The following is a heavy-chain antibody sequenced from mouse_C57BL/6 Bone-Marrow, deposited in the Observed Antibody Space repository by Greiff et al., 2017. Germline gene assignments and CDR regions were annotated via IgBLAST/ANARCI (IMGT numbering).Heavy chain of an antibody. CDR1: GFTFSDYG. CDR2: ISSGSSTI. V-gene: IGHV5-17*01. J-gene: IGHJ3*01. Sequence: DVKLQESGGGLVKPGGSLTLSCAASGFTFSDYGMHWVRQAPEKGLAWVAYISSGSSTIYYADTVKGRFTISRDNAKNTLFLQMTSLRSEDTAMYYCARSFAYWGQGTLVTVSA. CDR3: ARSFAY.